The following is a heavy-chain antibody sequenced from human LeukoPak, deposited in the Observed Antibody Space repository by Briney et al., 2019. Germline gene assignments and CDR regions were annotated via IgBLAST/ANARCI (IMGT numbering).Heavy chain of an antibody. Sequence: SETLSLTCAVYGGSFSGYYWSWIRQPPGKGLEWIGEINHSGSTNYNPSLKSRVTISVDTSKNQFSLKLSSVTAADTAVYYCARVAKTDYYDSSGFPLDYWGQGTLVTVSS. CDR3: ARVAKTDYYDSSGFPLDY. CDR2: INHSGST. J-gene: IGHJ4*02. V-gene: IGHV4-34*01. D-gene: IGHD3-22*01. CDR1: GGSFSGYY.